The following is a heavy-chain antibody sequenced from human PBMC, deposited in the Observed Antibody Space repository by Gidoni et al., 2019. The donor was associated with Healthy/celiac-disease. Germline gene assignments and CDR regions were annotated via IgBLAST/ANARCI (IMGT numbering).Heavy chain of an antibody. Sequence: SNAWMNWVRQAPGKGLEWVGRIKSKTDGGTTDYAAPVKGRFTISRDESKNTLYLQMNSLKTADTAVYYCTTDYYDSSDKMGNQDDAFDIWGQGTMVTVSS. J-gene: IGHJ3*02. CDR3: TTDYYDSSDKMGNQDDAFDI. D-gene: IGHD3-22*01. CDR2: IKSKTDGGTT. V-gene: IGHV3-15*07. CDR1: SNAW.